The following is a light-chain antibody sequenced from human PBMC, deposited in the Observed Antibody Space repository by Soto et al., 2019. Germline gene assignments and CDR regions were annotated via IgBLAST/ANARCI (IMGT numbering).Light chain of an antibody. CDR3: LQHNSYWA. Sequence: DIQMTQSPSTLSASVGDRVTITCRASQSISDWLAWYQQKPGKAPNLLIYDASSLESGVPSRFSGSGSGTEFTLTISSLLPEDFATYYCLQHNSYWAFGQGTKVEIK. V-gene: IGKV1-5*01. J-gene: IGKJ1*01. CDR2: DAS. CDR1: QSISDW.